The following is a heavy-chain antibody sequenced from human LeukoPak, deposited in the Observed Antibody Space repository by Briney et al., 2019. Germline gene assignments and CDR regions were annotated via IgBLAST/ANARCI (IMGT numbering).Heavy chain of an antibody. V-gene: IGHV3-48*01. CDR2: ISSGSTTI. D-gene: IGHD1-26*01. Sequence: GGSLRLSCAASGVAFSSYRMNWVRQAPGKGLEWGSYISSGSTTIYYADSVKGRFTISRDNAKNSLYLQMNSLRAEDTAVYYCARGVGATNDYWGQGTLVTVSS. CDR3: ARGVGATNDY. CDR1: GVAFSSYR. J-gene: IGHJ4*02.